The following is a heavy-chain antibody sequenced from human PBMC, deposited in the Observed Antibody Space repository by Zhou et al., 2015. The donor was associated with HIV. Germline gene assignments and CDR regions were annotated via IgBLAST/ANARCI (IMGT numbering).Heavy chain of an antibody. J-gene: IGHJ2*01. CDR2: ISNSGSTK. CDR3: ARVMRAYCGGDCYHWYFDL. V-gene: IGHV3-11*01. Sequence: QVHLVESGGGLVKPGGSLRLSCAASGFTFSDYYMSWIRQAPGKGLEWISYISNSGSTKYYAGSVKGRFNITRDNAKNSLYLQVNSLRAVDTAVYYCARVMRAYCGGDCYHWYFDLWGRGTLVTVSS. CDR1: GFTFSDYY. D-gene: IGHD2-21*02.